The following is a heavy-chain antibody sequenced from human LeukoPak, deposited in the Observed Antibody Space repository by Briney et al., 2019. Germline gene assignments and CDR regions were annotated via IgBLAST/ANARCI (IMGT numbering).Heavy chain of an antibody. CDR3: GKDPNGDYVGAFDM. V-gene: IGHV3-23*01. CDR2: ISGSGSGT. CDR1: GFTFSSYA. D-gene: IGHD4-17*01. Sequence: GGSLRLSCAASGFTFSSYAMSWVRQAPGKGLEWVSAISGSGSGTYYPDSVRGRFTISRDNSKNTLFLQVNSLRAEDTAVYYCGKDPNGDYVGAFDMWGQGTMVTVSP. J-gene: IGHJ3*02.